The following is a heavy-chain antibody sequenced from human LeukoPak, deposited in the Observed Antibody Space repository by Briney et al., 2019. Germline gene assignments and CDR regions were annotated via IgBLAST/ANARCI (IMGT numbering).Heavy chain of an antibody. Sequence: PGGSLRLSCAASGFTFRNYGMHWVRQAPDKGLEWVAYIRYDAKNEYYADSVKGRFTISRENSKNTLYLQMNSLTTEDTAVYYCASKWFCGGDCYYQIDFWGQGTLVTVSS. CDR3: ASKWFCGGDCYYQIDF. J-gene: IGHJ4*02. V-gene: IGHV3-30*02. CDR2: IRYDAKNE. D-gene: IGHD2-21*02. CDR1: GFTFRNYG.